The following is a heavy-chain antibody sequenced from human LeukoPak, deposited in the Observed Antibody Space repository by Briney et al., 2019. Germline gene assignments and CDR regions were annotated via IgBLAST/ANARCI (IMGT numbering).Heavy chain of an antibody. CDR3: ARSGWELLVGWFDP. Sequence: SQTLSLTCAISGDSVSSNSAAWNWIRQSSSRGLEWLGRTYYRSKWYNDYAVSVKSRITINPDTSKNQFSLQLNSVTPEDTAVYYCARSGWELLVGWFDPWGQGTLVTVSS. D-gene: IGHD1-26*01. J-gene: IGHJ5*02. CDR2: TYYRSKWYN. V-gene: IGHV6-1*01. CDR1: GDSVSSNSAA.